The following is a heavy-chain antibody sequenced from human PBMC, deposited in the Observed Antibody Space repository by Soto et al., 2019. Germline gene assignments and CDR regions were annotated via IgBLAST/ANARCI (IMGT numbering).Heavy chain of an antibody. CDR2: MNPNSGNT. D-gene: IGHD3-10*01. CDR3: ARGLWFGEQANYYYYYGMDV. CDR1: GYTFTSYD. Sequence: ASVKVSCKASGYTFTSYDINWVRQATGQGLEWMGWMNPNSGNTGYAQKFQGRVTMTRNTSISTAYTELSSLRSEDTAVYYCARGLWFGEQANYYYYYGMDVWGQGTTVTVSS. V-gene: IGHV1-8*01. J-gene: IGHJ6*02.